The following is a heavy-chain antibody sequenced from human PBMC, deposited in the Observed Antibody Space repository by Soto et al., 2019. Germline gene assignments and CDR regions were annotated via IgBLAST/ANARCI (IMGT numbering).Heavy chain of an antibody. V-gene: IGHV1-69*02. CDR2: IIPILGIA. Sequence: QVQLVQSGAEVKKPGSSVKVSCKASGGTFSSYTISWVRQAPGQGLEWMGRIIPILGIANYAQKFQGRVTITADKSTSTAYMELSSLRSEDTAVYYCARSPYCSGGSGSTRYYMDVWGKGTTVTVSS. J-gene: IGHJ6*03. CDR1: GGTFSSYT. D-gene: IGHD2-15*01. CDR3: ARSPYCSGGSGSTRYYMDV.